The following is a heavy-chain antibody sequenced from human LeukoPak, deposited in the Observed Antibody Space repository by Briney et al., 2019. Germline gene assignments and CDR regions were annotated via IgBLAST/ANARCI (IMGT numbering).Heavy chain of an antibody. CDR3: AKYGNSGRVIDY. CDR1: GGSIGSNY. D-gene: IGHD5-12*01. V-gene: IGHV4-59*08. Sequence: PSETLSLTCTVSGGSIGSNYWTWIRQPPGKGLEYIGYIYYTGATNYNPSLKSRVTISVDTSKNQFSLRLSSVTAADTAVYFCAKYGNSGRVIDYWGPGTLVTVSS. J-gene: IGHJ4*02. CDR2: IYYTGAT.